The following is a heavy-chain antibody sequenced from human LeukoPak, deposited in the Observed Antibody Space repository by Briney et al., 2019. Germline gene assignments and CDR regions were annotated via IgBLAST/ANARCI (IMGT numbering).Heavy chain of an antibody. J-gene: IGHJ4*02. CDR2: ISWNSAGI. D-gene: IGHD6-19*01. CDR3: AKDPRRAVALGVFDY. Sequence: PGGSLRLSCAASGFTFDDYAMHWVRQAPGKGLEWVSGISWNSAGIGYADSVKGRFTISRDNTKNSLYLQMNSLRAEDTAVYYCAKDPRRAVALGVFDYWGQGTLVTVSS. CDR1: GFTFDDYA. V-gene: IGHV3-9*01.